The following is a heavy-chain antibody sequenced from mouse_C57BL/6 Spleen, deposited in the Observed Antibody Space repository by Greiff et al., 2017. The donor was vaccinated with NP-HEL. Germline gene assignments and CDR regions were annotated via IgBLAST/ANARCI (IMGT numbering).Heavy chain of an antibody. CDR2: IYPRSGNT. CDR1: GYTFTSYG. J-gene: IGHJ2*01. CDR3: ARSGSTMVTTGGFDY. V-gene: IGHV1-81*01. Sequence: QVQLQQSGAELARPGASVKLSCKASGYTFTSYGISWVKQRTGQGLEWIGEIYPRSGNTYYNEKFKGKATLTADKSSSTAYMELRSLTSEDSAVYFCARSGSTMVTTGGFDYWGQGTTLTVSS. D-gene: IGHD2-2*01.